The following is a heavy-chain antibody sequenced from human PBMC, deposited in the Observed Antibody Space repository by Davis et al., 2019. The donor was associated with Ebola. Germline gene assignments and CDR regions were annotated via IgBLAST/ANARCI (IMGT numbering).Heavy chain of an antibody. CDR2: IYYSGNT. J-gene: IGHJ4*02. D-gene: IGHD3-3*01. Sequence: MPSETLSLTCTVSGGSISSYYWSWIRQPPGKGLEWIGYIYYSGNTNSNPSLKSRVTISIDTSKNQFSLKLNSVTAADTAVYYCARDPTYYDFWSGYFDYWGQGTLVTVSS. CDR3: ARDPTYYDFWSGYFDY. CDR1: GGSISSYY. V-gene: IGHV4-59*12.